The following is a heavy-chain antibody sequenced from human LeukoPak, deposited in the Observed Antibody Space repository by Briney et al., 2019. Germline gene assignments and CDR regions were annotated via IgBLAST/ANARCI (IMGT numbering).Heavy chain of an antibody. CDR1: GYTFTDHY. J-gene: IGHJ4*02. D-gene: IGHD2-21*02. V-gene: IGHV1-2*06. Sequence: ASVKVSXKASGYTFTDHYIHWVRQAPGQGLEWMGRIHPNTGGTNYAQNFQGRVTMTRDTSISTAYMELSRLRSDDTAVYYCARESGCGGDCYDSDYWGQGTLVTVSS. CDR2: IHPNTGGT. CDR3: ARESGCGGDCYDSDY.